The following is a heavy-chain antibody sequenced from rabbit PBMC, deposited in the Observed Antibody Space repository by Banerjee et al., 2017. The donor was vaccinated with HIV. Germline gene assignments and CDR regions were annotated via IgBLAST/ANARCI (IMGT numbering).Heavy chain of an antibody. CDR1: GFSFSSSYY. V-gene: IGHV1S45*01. J-gene: IGHJ4*01. CDR3: ARDAGYAGSNL. D-gene: IGHD4-2*01. CDR2: IYAGSSGST. Sequence: QEQLVESGGGLVQPEGSLTLTCTASGFSFSSSYYMCWVRQAPGKGLEWIGCIYAGSSGSTYYATWAKGRFTISRTTTTVTLQLNSLTAADTATYFCARDAGYAGSNLWGQGTLVTV.